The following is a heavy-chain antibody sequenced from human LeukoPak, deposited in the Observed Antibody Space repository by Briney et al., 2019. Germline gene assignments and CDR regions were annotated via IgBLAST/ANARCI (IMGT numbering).Heavy chain of an antibody. CDR1: GGSISSGDYY. V-gene: IGHV4-30-4*01. CDR3: AREVDYGDHGWFDP. D-gene: IGHD4-17*01. J-gene: IGHJ5*02. Sequence: SETLSLTCTVSGGSISSGDYYWSWIHQPPGKGLEWIGYIYYSGRTHYNPSLKSRVTISVDTSKNQFSLKLSSVTAADTAVYYCAREVDYGDHGWFDPWGQGTLVTVSS. CDR2: IYYSGRT.